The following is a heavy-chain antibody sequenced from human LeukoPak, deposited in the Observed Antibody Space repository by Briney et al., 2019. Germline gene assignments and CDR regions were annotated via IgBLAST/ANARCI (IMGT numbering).Heavy chain of an antibody. CDR2: IRSKAYGATT. J-gene: IGHJ4*02. CDR3: SRARRPDSSSWYYIDY. V-gene: IGHV3-49*03. Sequence: PGGSLRLSCTASGFTFGDYAMSWFRQAPGKGLEWVGFIRSKAYGATTEYAASVKGRFTISRDDSKSIAYLQMNSLKSEDTAVYYCSRARRPDSSSWYYIDYWGQGTLVTVSS. D-gene: IGHD6-13*01. CDR1: GFTFGDYA.